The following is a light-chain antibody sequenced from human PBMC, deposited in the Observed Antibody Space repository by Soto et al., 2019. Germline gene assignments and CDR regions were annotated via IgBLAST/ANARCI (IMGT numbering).Light chain of an antibody. Sequence: QSVLTQPASVPGSPGQSITISCTGSSSDIGDYDYVSWYQQHPGKAPKVLISEVSNRPSGVSNRFSGSKSGNTASLTISGLQAEDEADYYCNSYATGNTRVFGTGTKVTVL. J-gene: IGLJ1*01. V-gene: IGLV2-14*01. CDR1: SSDIGDYDY. CDR2: EVS. CDR3: NSYATGNTRV.